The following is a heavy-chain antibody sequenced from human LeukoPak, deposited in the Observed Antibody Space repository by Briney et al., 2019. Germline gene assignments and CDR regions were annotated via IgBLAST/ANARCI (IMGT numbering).Heavy chain of an antibody. Sequence: GGSLRLSCAASGFTFSSYGMHWVRQAPGKGLEWVAVIWYDGSNKYYADSVKGRFTISRDNSKNTLYLQMNSLRAEDTAVYYCATGYCSGGCCYPPTYWGQGTLVTVSS. CDR2: IWYDGSNK. V-gene: IGHV3-33*01. J-gene: IGHJ4*02. D-gene: IGHD2-15*01. CDR1: GFTFSSYG. CDR3: ATGYCSGGCCYPPTY.